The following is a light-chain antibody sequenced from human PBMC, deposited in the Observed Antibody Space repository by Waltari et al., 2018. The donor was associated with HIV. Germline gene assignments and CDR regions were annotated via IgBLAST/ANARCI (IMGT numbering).Light chain of an antibody. CDR1: QSISNW. CDR3: QQYNSYPGT. V-gene: IGKV1-5*03. CDR2: KAS. J-gene: IGKJ1*01. Sequence: DIQITQSPSPLSASVGDRVTITCRASQSISNWLAWYHQKPGKAPKLLIYKASSLESGVPSMFSGSRAGKEFTLTISSLQPDDFATYYCQQYNSYPGTFGQGTKVEIK.